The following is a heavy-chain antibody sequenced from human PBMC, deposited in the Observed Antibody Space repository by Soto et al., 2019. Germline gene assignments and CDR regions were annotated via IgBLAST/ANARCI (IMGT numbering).Heavy chain of an antibody. CDR1: GDSISSSNW. D-gene: IGHD2-2*01. Sequence: SETLSLTCAVSGDSISSSNWWNWVRQSPGKGLEWIGEIHHSGSTNYNPSLKSRVTISVDKSKNQFSLKLNSVTAADTAVYYCARVRQGCSSTSCFLDPWGQGTLVTVPQ. V-gene: IGHV4-4*02. CDR3: ARVRQGCSSTSCFLDP. J-gene: IGHJ5*02. CDR2: IHHSGST.